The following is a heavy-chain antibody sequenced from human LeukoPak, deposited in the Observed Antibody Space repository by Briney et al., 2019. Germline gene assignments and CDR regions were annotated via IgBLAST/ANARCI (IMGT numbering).Heavy chain of an antibody. V-gene: IGHV4-38-2*02. J-gene: IGHJ4*02. CDR1: GHSISSGYY. CDR2: IYHSGST. CDR3: ARDDFWSGPDY. D-gene: IGHD3-3*01. Sequence: SETLSLTCAVSGHSISSGYYWGWIRQPPGKGLEWIGSIYHSGSTYYNPSLKSRVTISVDTSKNQFSLKLSSVTAADTAVYYCARDDFWSGPDYWGQGTLVTVSS.